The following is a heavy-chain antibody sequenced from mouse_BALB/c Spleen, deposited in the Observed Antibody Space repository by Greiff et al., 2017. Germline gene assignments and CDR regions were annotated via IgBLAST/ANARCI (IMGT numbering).Heavy chain of an antibody. J-gene: IGHJ3*01. Sequence: EVHLVESGGGLVQPGGSRKLSCAASGFTFSSFGMHWVRQAPEKGLEWVAYISSGSSTIYYADTVKGRFTISRDNPKNTLFLQMTSLRSEDTAMYYCAIYYYGSEFAYWGQGTLVTVSA. CDR3: AIYYYGSEFAY. D-gene: IGHD1-1*01. CDR1: GFTFSSFG. V-gene: IGHV5-17*02. CDR2: ISSGSSTI.